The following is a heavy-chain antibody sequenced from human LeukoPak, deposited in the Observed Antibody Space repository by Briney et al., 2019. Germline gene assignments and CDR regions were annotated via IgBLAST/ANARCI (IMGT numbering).Heavy chain of an antibody. CDR3: AREGIAAAGTYLDY. J-gene: IGHJ4*02. D-gene: IGHD6-13*01. Sequence: GGSLRLSRAASGFTFSSYGMHWVRQAPGKGLEWVAVIWYDGSNKYYADSVKGRFTISRDNSKNTLYLQMNSLRAEDTAVYYCAREGIAAAGTYLDYWGQGTLVTVSS. V-gene: IGHV3-33*01. CDR1: GFTFSSYG. CDR2: IWYDGSNK.